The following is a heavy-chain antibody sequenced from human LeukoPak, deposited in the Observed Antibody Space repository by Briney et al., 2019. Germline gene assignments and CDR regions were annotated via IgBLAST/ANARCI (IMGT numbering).Heavy chain of an antibody. CDR1: GYSISSGYY. V-gene: IGHV4-38-2*01. CDR3: ARLFYYDSSGYYPFGGFDY. CDR2: IYHSGST. Sequence: SEXLSLTCAVSGYSISSGYYWGWIRQPPGKGLEWIGSIYHSGSTYYNPSLKRRVTISVDTSNNQFSLKLSSVTAADTAVYYCARLFYYDSSGYYPFGGFDYWGQGTLVTVSS. J-gene: IGHJ4*02. D-gene: IGHD3-22*01.